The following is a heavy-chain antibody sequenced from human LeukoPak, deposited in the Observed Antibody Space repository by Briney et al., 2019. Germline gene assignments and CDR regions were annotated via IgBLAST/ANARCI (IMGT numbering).Heavy chain of an antibody. CDR2: INPNDGDT. V-gene: IGHV1-2*02. CDR1: GVTFNTYA. Sequence: ASVKVSCKAFGVTFNTYAVSWVRQAPGQGLEWMGWINPNDGDTTYAQKFQGRVTLTRDTSTTTAYIDLSRLRSDDTAVYYCARDEGDGVGAHHHYWGQGTLVTVSS. D-gene: IGHD1-26*01. J-gene: IGHJ4*02. CDR3: ARDEGDGVGAHHHY.